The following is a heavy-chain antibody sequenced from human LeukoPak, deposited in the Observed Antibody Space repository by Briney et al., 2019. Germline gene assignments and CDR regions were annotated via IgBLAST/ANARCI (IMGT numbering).Heavy chain of an antibody. CDR1: GFTVSSNY. V-gene: IGHV3-66*01. D-gene: IGHD2/OR15-2a*01. CDR2: IYSGGST. Sequence: PGGSLRLSCAASGFTVSSNYMSWVRQAPGKGLEWVSVIYSGGSTYYADSVKGRFTISRDNSKDTLYLQMNSLRAEDTAVYYCARGYSPTFVDYWGQGTLVTVSS. J-gene: IGHJ4*02. CDR3: ARGYSPTFVDY.